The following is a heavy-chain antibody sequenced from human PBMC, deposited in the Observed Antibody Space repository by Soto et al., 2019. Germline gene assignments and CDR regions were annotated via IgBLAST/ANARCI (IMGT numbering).Heavy chain of an antibody. V-gene: IGHV3-33*01. D-gene: IGHD3-16*02. CDR1: GFTFSSYG. Sequence: QVQLVESGGGVVQPGRSLRLSCAASGFTFSSYGMHWVHQAPGKGLEWVAVIWYDGSNNYYADSAKGRFTISRDNSKNTRYLQMNSLRAEDTAVYYCARVLSGPTYYYYYSGMDVWGQGTTVTVSS. CDR2: IWYDGSNN. CDR3: ARVLSGPTYYYYYSGMDV. J-gene: IGHJ6*02.